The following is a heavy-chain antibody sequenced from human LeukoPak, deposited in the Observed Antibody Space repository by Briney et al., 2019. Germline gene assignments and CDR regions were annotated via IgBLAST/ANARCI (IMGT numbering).Heavy chain of an antibody. CDR3: AREVVAAGTWHFDY. D-gene: IGHD6-13*01. CDR2: IYHSGST. Sequence: SETLSLTCTVSGYSISSGYYWGWIRQPPGKGLEWIGSIYHSGSTYYNPSLKSRVTISVDTSKNQFSLKLSSVTAADTAVYYCAREVVAAGTWHFDYWGQGTLVTVSS. CDR1: GYSISSGYY. V-gene: IGHV4-38-2*02. J-gene: IGHJ4*02.